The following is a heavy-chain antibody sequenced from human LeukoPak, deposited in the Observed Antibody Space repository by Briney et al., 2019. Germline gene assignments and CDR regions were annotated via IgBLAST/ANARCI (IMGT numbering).Heavy chain of an antibody. V-gene: IGHV4-39*07. D-gene: IGHD6-6*01. J-gene: IGHJ4*02. CDR3: ARDRGSSSSPIDY. CDR1: SGSISSSSYY. CDR2: IYYSGST. Sequence: SETLSLTCTVSSGSISSSSYYWGWIRQPPGKGLEWIGSIYYSGSTYYNPSLKSRVTISVDTSKNQFSLKLSSVTAADTAVYYCARDRGSSSSPIDYWGQGTLVTVSS.